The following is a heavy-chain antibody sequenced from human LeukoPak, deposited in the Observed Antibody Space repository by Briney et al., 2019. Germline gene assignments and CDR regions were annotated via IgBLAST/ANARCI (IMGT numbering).Heavy chain of an antibody. Sequence: SETLSLTCTVSGGSISSYYWSWIRQPPGKGLGWIGYIYYSGSTNYNPSLKSRVTISVDTSKNQFSLKLSSVTAADTAVYYCARGLSVYYFDYWGQGTLVTVSS. CDR1: GGSISSYY. CDR3: ARGLSVYYFDY. V-gene: IGHV4-59*01. J-gene: IGHJ4*02. D-gene: IGHD5/OR15-5a*01. CDR2: IYYSGST.